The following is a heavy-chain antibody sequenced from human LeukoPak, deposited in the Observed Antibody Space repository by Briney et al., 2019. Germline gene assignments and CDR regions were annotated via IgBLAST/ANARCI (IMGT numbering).Heavy chain of an antibody. V-gene: IGHV1-3*01. J-gene: IGHJ4*02. D-gene: IGHD2-15*01. CDR2: INSGNGNT. Sequence: ASVKVSCKASGYTFTDYAIHWVRQTCGQRLEWMGWINSGNGNTKYLQELQGRVAITRDTSASTAYMELSSLRSDDTSIYYCAREWLSTGDSHYSHWGQGTLVTVSS. CDR1: GYTFTDYA. CDR3: AREWLSTGDSHYSH.